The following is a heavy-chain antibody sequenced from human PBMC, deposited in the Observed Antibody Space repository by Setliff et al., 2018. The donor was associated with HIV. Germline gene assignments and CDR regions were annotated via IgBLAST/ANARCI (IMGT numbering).Heavy chain of an antibody. J-gene: IGHJ5*02. CDR1: GSSISSNYY. D-gene: IGHD6-13*01. Sequence: PSEILSLTCTVSGSSISSNYYWAWIRQAPGKGLEWIGCIDASANTYYIPSLKSRATISIDTSKNQLSLKLRSVTAADTAVYYCARIGSGWSVGWFDPWGQGTLVTVSS. V-gene: IGHV4-38-2*02. CDR3: ARIGSGWSVGWFDP. CDR2: IDASANT.